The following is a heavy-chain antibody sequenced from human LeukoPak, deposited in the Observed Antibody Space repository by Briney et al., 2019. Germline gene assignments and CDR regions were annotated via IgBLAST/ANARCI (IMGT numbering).Heavy chain of an antibody. CDR2: LSASGGMT. CDR1: GFTFSNHA. J-gene: IGHJ4*02. CDR3: AKGPFSYYDSSGYNYFDY. Sequence: GGFLRLSCAASGFTFSNHAMSWVRQAPGKGPEWVSALSASGGMTYSADSVKGRFTISRDNSRNTLDLLMNSLRVEDTAVYFCAKGPFSYYDSSGYNYFDYWGQGTQVTVSS. D-gene: IGHD3-22*01. V-gene: IGHV3-23*01.